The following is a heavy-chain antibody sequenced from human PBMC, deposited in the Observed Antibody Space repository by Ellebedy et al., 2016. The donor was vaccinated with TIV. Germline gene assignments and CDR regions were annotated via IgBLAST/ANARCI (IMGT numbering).Heavy chain of an antibody. V-gene: IGHV4-34*01. CDR2: INHSGST. Sequence: MPSETLSLTCTVSGGSISSYYWSWIPQPPGKGLEWIGEINHSGSTNYNPSLKSRVTISVDTSKNQFSLKLSSVTAADTAVYYCARVRGGGNFNYWGQGTLITVSS. D-gene: IGHD2-15*01. CDR1: GGSISSYY. CDR3: ARVRGGGNFNY. J-gene: IGHJ4*02.